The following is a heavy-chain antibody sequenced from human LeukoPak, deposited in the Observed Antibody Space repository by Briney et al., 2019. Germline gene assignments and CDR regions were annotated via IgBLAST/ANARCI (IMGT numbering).Heavy chain of an antibody. CDR1: GFTFSSYA. CDR2: ISYDGSNK. Sequence: GGSLRLSCAASGFTFSSYAMHWVRQAPGKGLEWVAVISYDGSNKYYADSVKGRFTISRDNSKNTLYPQMNSLRAEDTAVYYCAREIAVAGDIDYWGQGTLVTVSS. J-gene: IGHJ4*02. CDR3: AREIAVAGDIDY. D-gene: IGHD6-19*01. V-gene: IGHV3-30*04.